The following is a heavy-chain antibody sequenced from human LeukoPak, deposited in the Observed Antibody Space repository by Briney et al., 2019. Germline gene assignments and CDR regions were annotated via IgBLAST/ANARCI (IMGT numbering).Heavy chain of an antibody. J-gene: IGHJ5*02. CDR3: ARCIVVVPAASLRGLSSGPNWFDP. Sequence: SETQSLTRTVSGGSISSYYWSWIRQPPGKGLEWIGYIYYSGSTNYNPSLKSRVTISVDTSKNQFSLKLSSVTAADTAVYYCARCIVVVPAASLRGLSSGPNWFDPWGQGTLVTVSS. V-gene: IGHV4-59*01. CDR1: GGSISSYY. D-gene: IGHD2-2*01. CDR2: IYYSGST.